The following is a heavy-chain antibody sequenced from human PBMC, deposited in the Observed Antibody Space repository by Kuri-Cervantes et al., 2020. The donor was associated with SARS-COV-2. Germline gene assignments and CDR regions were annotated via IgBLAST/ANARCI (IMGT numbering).Heavy chain of an antibody. V-gene: IGHV3-30-3*01. D-gene: IGHD4-17*01. CDR1: GFTFSSYA. J-gene: IGHJ4*02. CDR3: ARGNDYGEDFDY. CDR2: ISYDGSNK. Sequence: GESLKISCAASGFTFSSYAMHWVRQAPGKGLERVAVISYDGSNKYYADSVKGRFTISRDNSKNTLYLQMNSLRAEDTAVYYCARGNDYGEDFDYWGQGTLVTVSS.